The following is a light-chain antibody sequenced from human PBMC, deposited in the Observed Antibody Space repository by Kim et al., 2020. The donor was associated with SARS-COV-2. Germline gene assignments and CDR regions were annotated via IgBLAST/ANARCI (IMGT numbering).Light chain of an antibody. J-gene: IGLJ2*01. Sequence: VGLGKTVTSKCQGDSLRRYDVSWYQRRPGQAHVLVIFGKNNRPSGMPDRFAGSTSGNTASLTITGAQAEDEADYYCQSRDSSDKVVFGGGTQLTVL. CDR1: SLRRYD. CDR2: GKN. V-gene: IGLV3-19*01. CDR3: QSRDSSDKVV.